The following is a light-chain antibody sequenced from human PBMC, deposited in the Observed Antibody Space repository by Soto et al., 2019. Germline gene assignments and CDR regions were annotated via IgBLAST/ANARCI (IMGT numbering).Light chain of an antibody. J-gene: IGLJ1*01. V-gene: IGLV2-14*01. CDR1: SSDVGGYNY. CDR2: EVS. CDR3: SSYTSSSTPYV. Sequence: QSALTQPASVSGSPGQSITISCTGTSSDVGGYNYVSWYQQHPGKAPKLMIYEVSNRPSGVSNRFSGSKSGNTASLTSSGLQAEAEADYYCSSYTSSSTPYVFGTGTKVTVL.